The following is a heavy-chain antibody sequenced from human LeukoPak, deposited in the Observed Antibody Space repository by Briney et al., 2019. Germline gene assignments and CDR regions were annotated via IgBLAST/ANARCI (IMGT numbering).Heavy chain of an antibody. CDR2: INTDGSDT. V-gene: IGHV3-74*03. CDR1: GFTFSTNW. CDR3: ASQSGY. J-gene: IGHJ4*02. Sequence: GGSLRLSCTASGFTFSTNWMHWVRQAPGKGLVWVSRINTDGSDTEYADFVKGRFTIFRDNVQNTLYLQMNSLRTEDTAVYYCASQSGYWGQGTLVTVSS.